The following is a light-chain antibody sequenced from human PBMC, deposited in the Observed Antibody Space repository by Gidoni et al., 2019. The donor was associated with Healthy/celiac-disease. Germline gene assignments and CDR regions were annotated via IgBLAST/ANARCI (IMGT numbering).Light chain of an antibody. Sequence: IVLTQSPGTRSLSPGERATLSGRASQSVSSSYLAWYQQKPGQAPRLHIYGASSSGSWTDFTLTISRLEAEDFAVYYCQQYGSPLTCGGGTKVEIK. J-gene: IGKJ4*01. CDR1: QSVSSSY. CDR2: GAS. CDR3: QQYGSPLT. V-gene: IGKV3-20*01.